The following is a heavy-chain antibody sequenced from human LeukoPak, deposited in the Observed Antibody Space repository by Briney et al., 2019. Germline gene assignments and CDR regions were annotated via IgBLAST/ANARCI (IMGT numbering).Heavy chain of an antibody. CDR3: AKDVAAADYYYYGMDV. D-gene: IGHD6-13*01. CDR1: GFTFSSYA. V-gene: IGHV3-23*01. Sequence: PGGSLRLSCAASGFTFSSYAMSWVRQAPGKGLEWVSAISGSGGSTYYADSVKSRFTISRDNSKNTLYLQMNSLRAEDTAVYYCAKDVAAADYYYYGMDVWGQGTTVTVSS. CDR2: ISGSGGST. J-gene: IGHJ6*02.